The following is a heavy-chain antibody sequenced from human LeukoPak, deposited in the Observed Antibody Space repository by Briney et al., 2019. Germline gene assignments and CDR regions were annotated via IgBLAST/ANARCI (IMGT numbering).Heavy chain of an antibody. CDR3: AKGSGYDFFDY. D-gene: IGHD5-12*01. CDR1: GFTFDDYV. V-gene: IGHV3-9*01. J-gene: IGHJ4*02. Sequence: GRSLRLSCAASGFTFDDYVMHWVRQAPGKGLEWVATISWNSGNIDYADSVKGRFTISRDNAKNSLYLQMNSLRAEDTAFYYCAKGSGYDFFDYWGQGTLVTVSS. CDR2: ISWNSGNI.